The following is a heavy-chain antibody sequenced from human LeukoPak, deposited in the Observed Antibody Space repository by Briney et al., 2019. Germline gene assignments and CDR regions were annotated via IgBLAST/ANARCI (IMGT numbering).Heavy chain of an antibody. D-gene: IGHD3-22*01. Sequence: GGSLRLSCAASGFTFDDYGMSWVRQAPGKGLEWCSGINWNGGSIGYEDSVKGRFTISRDNAKNSLYLQMNSLRGEDTALYYCARVWGADSSGSRDFWGQGTLVTVSS. J-gene: IGHJ4*02. CDR3: ARVWGADSSGSRDF. V-gene: IGHV3-20*04. CDR1: GFTFDDYG. CDR2: INWNGGSI.